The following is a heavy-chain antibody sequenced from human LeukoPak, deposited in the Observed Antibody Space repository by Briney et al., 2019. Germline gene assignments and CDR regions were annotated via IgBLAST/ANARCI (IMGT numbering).Heavy chain of an antibody. CDR3: ARRDFFGVWFDP. J-gene: IGHJ5*02. Sequence: PSETLSLTCTVSGGSTSSGDDYWSWIRQPPGKGLEWIGYIYYSGSTNYNPSLKSRVTISVDTSKNQFSLKLSSVAAADTAVYYCARRDFFGVWFDPWGQGTLVTVSS. CDR2: IYYSGST. D-gene: IGHD2/OR15-2a*01. CDR1: GGSTSSGDDY. V-gene: IGHV4-30-4*01.